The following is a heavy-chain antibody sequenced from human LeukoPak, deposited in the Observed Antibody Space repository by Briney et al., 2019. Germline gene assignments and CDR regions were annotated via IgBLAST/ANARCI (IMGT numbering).Heavy chain of an antibody. D-gene: IGHD3-22*01. Sequence: SETLSLTCSVSGGSISTYFWTWIRQPAGKGLEWIGRVYSSGITDYNPSLKGRVTMSVDTSKNQISLKLRSVTAADTAVYLCARVRRDYDSSGYYDPWGQGTLVTVSS. CDR2: VYSSGIT. CDR3: ARVRRDYDSSGYYDP. CDR1: GGSISTYF. J-gene: IGHJ5*02. V-gene: IGHV4-4*07.